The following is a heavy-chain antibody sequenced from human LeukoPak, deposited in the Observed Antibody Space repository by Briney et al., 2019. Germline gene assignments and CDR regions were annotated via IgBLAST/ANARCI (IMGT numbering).Heavy chain of an antibody. CDR1: GFSFSSYV. V-gene: IGHV3-23*01. CDR2: ISGSGASR. Sequence: TGGSLRLSCAVSGFSFSSYVMGWVRQAPGKGLEWVSSISGSGASRYYPASVEGRFTISRDNSKNTLFLQMNSLRAEDTAVYSCAKRGVVAASGYYFDYWGQGTLVTVSS. J-gene: IGHJ4*02. D-gene: IGHD6-13*01. CDR3: AKRGVVAASGYYFDY.